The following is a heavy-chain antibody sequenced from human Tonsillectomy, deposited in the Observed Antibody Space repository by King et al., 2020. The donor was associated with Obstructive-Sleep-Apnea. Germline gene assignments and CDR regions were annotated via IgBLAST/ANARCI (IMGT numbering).Heavy chain of an antibody. D-gene: IGHD6-13*01. CDR3: AGDEQLIPYWYFDL. CDR1: GGSISSSSYY. J-gene: IGHJ2*01. CDR2: IHPSGRP. Sequence: QLQESGPGLVKPSETLSLTCTVSGGSISSSSYYWGWIRQPPGKGLEWIVSIHPSGRPYYNPSLKSRVTISVDTSKNQFSLKLNSVTAADTAVYYCAGDEQLIPYWYFDLWGRGTLVTVSS. V-gene: IGHV4-39*07.